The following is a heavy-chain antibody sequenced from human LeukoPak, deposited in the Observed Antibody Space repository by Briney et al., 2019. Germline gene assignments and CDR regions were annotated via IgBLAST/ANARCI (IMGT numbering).Heavy chain of an antibody. CDR2: INPSGGST. V-gene: IGHV1-46*01. D-gene: IGHD3-22*01. J-gene: IGHJ4*02. CDR1: GYTFTGYY. Sequence: VASVKVSCKASGYTFTGYYMHWVRQAPGQGLEWMGIINPSGGSTTYAQKLQGRVTMTTDTSTSTAYMELRSLRSDDTAVYYCARDRAPGYYDSSGLVDYWGQGTLVTVSS. CDR3: ARDRAPGYYDSSGLVDY.